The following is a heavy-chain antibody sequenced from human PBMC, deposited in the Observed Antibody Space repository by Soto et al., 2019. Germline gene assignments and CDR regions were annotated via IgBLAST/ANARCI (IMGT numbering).Heavy chain of an antibody. CDR1: GFTFSDYG. CDR3: AKEMYPRTVLDSSSPWGDY. J-gene: IGHJ4*02. D-gene: IGHD6-6*01. Sequence: GGSLRLFCAVSGFTFSDYGMHWVRQAPGKGLEWVAVMSYAGTYKYYADSVKGRFTISRDLSGNTLFLQMNSLRLEDTAVYFCAKEMYPRTVLDSSSPWGDYWGQGTLVTVSS. CDR2: MSYAGTYK. V-gene: IGHV3-30*18.